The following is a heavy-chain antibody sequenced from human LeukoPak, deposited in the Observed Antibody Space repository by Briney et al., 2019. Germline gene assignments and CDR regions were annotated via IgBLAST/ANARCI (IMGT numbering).Heavy chain of an antibody. V-gene: IGHV3-11*04. D-gene: IGHD4-17*01. Sequence: GGSLRLSCAASGFTFSDYYMSWIRQAPGKGLEWVSYISSSGSTIYYADSVKGRFTISRDNAKNSLYLQMNSLRAEDTAVYYCARDHMTTVTTWDYWGQRTLVTVSS. CDR1: GFTFSDYY. CDR3: ARDHMTTVTTWDY. CDR2: ISSSGSTI. J-gene: IGHJ4*02.